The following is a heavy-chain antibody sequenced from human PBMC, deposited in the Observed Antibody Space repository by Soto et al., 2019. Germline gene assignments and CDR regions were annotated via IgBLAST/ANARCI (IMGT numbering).Heavy chain of an antibody. Sequence: SETLSLTCTVSGGSISSSSYYWGWIRQPPGKGLEWIGSIYYSGSTYYNPSLKSRVTISVDTSKNQFSLKLSSVTAADTAVYYCARRRVVVAATTYYYYYGMDVWGQGTTVTVSS. CDR2: IYYSGST. CDR1: GGSISSSSYY. D-gene: IGHD2-15*01. CDR3: ARRRVVVAATTYYYYYGMDV. J-gene: IGHJ6*02. V-gene: IGHV4-39*01.